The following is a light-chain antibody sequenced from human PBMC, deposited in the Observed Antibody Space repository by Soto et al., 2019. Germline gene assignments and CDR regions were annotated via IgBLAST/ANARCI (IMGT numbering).Light chain of an antibody. CDR1: QSVRSN. Sequence: EIVMTQSPATLSVSPGERVTLSCRASQSVRSNFAWYQQKPGQAPRLLIYGASTRATGIPARCSGSGSGIELTLTISSLQSEDFAVYYCQQYSDLPLTFGGGTKVEIK. V-gene: IGKV3-15*01. CDR3: QQYSDLPLT. CDR2: GAS. J-gene: IGKJ4*01.